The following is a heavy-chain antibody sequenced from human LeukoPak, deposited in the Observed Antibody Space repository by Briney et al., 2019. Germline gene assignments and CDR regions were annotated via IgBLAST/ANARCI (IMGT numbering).Heavy chain of an antibody. Sequence: KPSETLSLTCTVSGGSISSSSYYWGWIRQPPGKGLEWIGSIYYSGRTYYNPSLKSRVTISVDTSKNQFSLKLSSVTAADTAVYYCARVWQGAVYYYYMDVWGKGTTVTVSS. CDR1: GGSISSSSYY. J-gene: IGHJ6*03. CDR3: ARVWQGAVYYYYMDV. V-gene: IGHV4-39*07. CDR2: IYYSGRT. D-gene: IGHD3-16*01.